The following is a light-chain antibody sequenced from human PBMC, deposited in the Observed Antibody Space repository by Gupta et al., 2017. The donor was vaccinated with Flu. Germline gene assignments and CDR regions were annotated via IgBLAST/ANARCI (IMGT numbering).Light chain of an antibody. Sequence: SALTQPRSLSGSPGPSVTISCTGTSSDVGGRNYVSWYQHHPGNAPRLIIINVNKRPSGVPDRFSGSKSGNTASMTIAGLQTEDEADYYCCSYSGRSNLGVFGTGTRVSVL. CDR3: CSYSGRSNLGV. CDR1: SSDVGGRNY. J-gene: IGLJ1*01. CDR2: NVN. V-gene: IGLV2-11*01.